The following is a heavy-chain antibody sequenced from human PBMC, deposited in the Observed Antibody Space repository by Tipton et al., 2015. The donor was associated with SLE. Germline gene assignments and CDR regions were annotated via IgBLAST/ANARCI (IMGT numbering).Heavy chain of an antibody. CDR2: IYTSGST. J-gene: IGHJ4*02. D-gene: IGHD6-25*01. Sequence: LRLSCTVSGGSISSYYWSWIRQPPGKGLEWIGCIYTSGSTNYNPSLQSRVTISVDTSKNQFSLKLSSVTAADTAVYYCARDHGYSSGFFDYWGQGTLVTVSS. CDR3: ARDHGYSSGFFDY. CDR1: GGSISSYY. V-gene: IGHV4-4*08.